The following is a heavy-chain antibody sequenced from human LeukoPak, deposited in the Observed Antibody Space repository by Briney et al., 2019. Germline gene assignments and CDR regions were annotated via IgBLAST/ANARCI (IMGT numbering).Heavy chain of an antibody. Sequence: ETLSLTCAVYGGSFSGYYWSWVRQAPGKGLEWVSGLGGSGGSINYADSVKGRFTISRDNSKNTLYLQMNSLRAEDTAVYWCAKGVDGYCSSDSCYAYDCWGQGTLVTVSS. CDR3: AKGVDGYCSSDSCYAYDC. D-gene: IGHD2-2*01. J-gene: IGHJ4*02. CDR1: GGSFSGYY. V-gene: IGHV3-23*01. CDR2: LGGSGGSI.